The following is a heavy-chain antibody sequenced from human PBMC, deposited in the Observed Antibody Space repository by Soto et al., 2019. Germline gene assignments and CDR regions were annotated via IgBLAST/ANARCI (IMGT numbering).Heavy chain of an antibody. V-gene: IGHV3-15*07. D-gene: IGHD3-10*01. CDR1: GFTFTNAW. CDR2: IRTVNEGGTP. J-gene: IGHJ4*02. Sequence: EVQLVESGGALVKPGGSLRLSCAASGFTFTNAWMNWVRQAPGKGLEWVGRIRTVNEGGTPAYAASVKDRFIILREDARDTLYLQMDSLKTEDTGVYFCCTAGGRFGDYWCRGTLVTVSS. CDR3: CTAGGRFGDY.